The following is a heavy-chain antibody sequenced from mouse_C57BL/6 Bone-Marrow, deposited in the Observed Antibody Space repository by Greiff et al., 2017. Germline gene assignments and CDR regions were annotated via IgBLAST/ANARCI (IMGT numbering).Heavy chain of an antibody. CDR2: IDPSDSET. J-gene: IGHJ3*01. CDR3: ARGTRGFFFAY. CDR1: GYTFTSYW. Sequence: QVQLKQPGAELVKPGASVKLSCKASGYTFTSYWMHWVKQRPIQGLEWIGNIDPSDSETHYHQKFKDKATLTVDKSSSTAYMQLSSLTSEDAAVYDWARGTRGFFFAYWGQGTLVTVSA. D-gene: IGHD3-3*01. V-gene: IGHV1-52*01.